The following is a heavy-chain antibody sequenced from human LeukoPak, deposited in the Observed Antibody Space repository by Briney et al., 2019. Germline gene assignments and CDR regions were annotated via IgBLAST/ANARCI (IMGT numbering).Heavy chain of an antibody. CDR3: AKERLETFDY. V-gene: IGHV3-23*01. J-gene: IGHJ4*02. CDR2: ISGSGGST. CDR1: GGSFSGYY. Sequence: ETLSLTCAVYGGSFSGYYWSWVRQAPGKGLEWVSAISGSGGSTYYADSVKGRFTISRDNSKNTLYLQMNSLRAEDTAVYYCAKERLETFDYWGQGTLVTVSS.